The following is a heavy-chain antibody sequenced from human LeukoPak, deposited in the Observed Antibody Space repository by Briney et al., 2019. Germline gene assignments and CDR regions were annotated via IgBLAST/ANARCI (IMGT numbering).Heavy chain of an antibody. CDR2: ISYDGSNK. J-gene: IGHJ6*02. D-gene: IGHD3-10*01. V-gene: IGHV3-30-3*01. CDR1: GFTFSSYA. Sequence: GRSLRLSCAASGFTFSSYAMHWVRQAPGKGLEWVAVISYDGSNKYYADSVKGRFTISRDNSKNTLYLQMNSLRAEDTAVYYCARDYYGSGSSPYYYYGMDVWGQGTTVTVSS. CDR3: ARDYYGSGSSPYYYYGMDV.